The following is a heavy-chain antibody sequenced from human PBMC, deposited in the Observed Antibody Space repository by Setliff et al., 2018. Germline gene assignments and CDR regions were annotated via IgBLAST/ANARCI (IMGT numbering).Heavy chain of an antibody. CDR1: GFTFSHFA. Sequence: HPGGSLRLSCAASGFTFSHFAVTWVRQSPGRGLEWVASIGAGGDYTKYADSVRGRFTISRDNSKNTIYLQMNSLRAEDTAKYYCAKDPNGDFVGAFDSWGRGTLVTVSS. CDR2: IGAGGDYT. CDR3: AKDPNGDFVGAFDS. D-gene: IGHD2-21*02. V-gene: IGHV3-23*01. J-gene: IGHJ5*01.